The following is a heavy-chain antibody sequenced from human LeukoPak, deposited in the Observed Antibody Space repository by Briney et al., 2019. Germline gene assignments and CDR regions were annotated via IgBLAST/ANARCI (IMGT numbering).Heavy chain of an antibody. D-gene: IGHD3-3*01. Sequence: SETLSLTCTVSSYSISSGYYWGWIRKPPGKGLEWIGSIYHSGTTYYNPSLKSRLTISVDTSKNQFSLKLSSVTTADTAVYYCARVPHGETIFGVVLYWFDPWGQGTLVTVFS. CDR1: SYSISSGYY. J-gene: IGHJ5*02. V-gene: IGHV4-38-2*02. CDR2: IYHSGTT. CDR3: ARVPHGETIFGVVLYWFDP.